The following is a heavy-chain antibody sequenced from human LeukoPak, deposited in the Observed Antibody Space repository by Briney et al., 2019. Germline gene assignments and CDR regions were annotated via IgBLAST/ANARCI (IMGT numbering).Heavy chain of an antibody. J-gene: IGHJ5*02. Sequence: SETLSLTCTVSGGSISSSSYYWGWIRQPPGKGLEWIGSIYYSGSTYYNPSLKSRVTISVDTSKNQFSLKLSSVTAADTAVYYCARHVVARIGPWGQGTLVTVSS. V-gene: IGHV4-39*01. CDR3: ARHVVARIGP. CDR1: GGSISSSSYY. D-gene: IGHD2-15*01. CDR2: IYYSGST.